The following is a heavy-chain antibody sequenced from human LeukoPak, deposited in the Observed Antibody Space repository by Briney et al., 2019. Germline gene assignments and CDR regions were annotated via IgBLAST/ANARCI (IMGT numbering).Heavy chain of an antibody. V-gene: IGHV4-30-2*03. D-gene: IGHD2-21*01. CDR2: IYHSGNT. CDR3: ARHRATYCGGGCYYGNWFDP. CDR1: GGSISSGGYY. J-gene: IGHJ5*02. Sequence: PSETLSLTCTVSGGSISSGGYYWSWIRQPPGKGLEWIGYIYHSGNTYYNPSLKSRVTISLDTSKNQFFLKLSSVTAADTAVFYCARHRATYCGGGCYYGNWFDPWGQGTLVTVSS.